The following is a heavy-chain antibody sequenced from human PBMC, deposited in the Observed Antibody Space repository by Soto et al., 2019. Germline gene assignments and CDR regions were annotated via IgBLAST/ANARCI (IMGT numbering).Heavy chain of an antibody. D-gene: IGHD5-18*01. Sequence: SETLSLTCTVSGGSISSSSYYWGWIRQPRGKGLEWIGSIYYSGSTYYNPSLKSRVTISVDTSKNQFSLKLSSVTAADTAVYYCARLRLDTAMGYYFDYWGQGTLVTVSS. V-gene: IGHV4-39*01. J-gene: IGHJ4*02. CDR3: ARLRLDTAMGYYFDY. CDR1: GGSISSSSYY. CDR2: IYYSGST.